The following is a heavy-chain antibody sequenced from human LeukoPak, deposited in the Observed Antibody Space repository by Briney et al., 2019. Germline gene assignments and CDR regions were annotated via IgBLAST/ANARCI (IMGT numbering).Heavy chain of an antibody. Sequence: SQTLSLTCTVSGGSISSGSYYWSWIRQPAGKGLEWIGRIYYSGSTNYNPSLKSRVTISVDTSKNQFSLKLSSVTAADTAVYYCARGISLFDYWGQGTLVTVSS. J-gene: IGHJ4*02. CDR1: GGSISSGSYY. V-gene: IGHV4-61*02. CDR2: IYYSGST. D-gene: IGHD2/OR15-2a*01. CDR3: ARGISLFDY.